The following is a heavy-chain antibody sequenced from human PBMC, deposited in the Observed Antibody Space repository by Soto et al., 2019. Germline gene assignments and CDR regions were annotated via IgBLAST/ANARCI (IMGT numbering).Heavy chain of an antibody. V-gene: IGHV4-34*02. J-gene: IGHJ5*01. D-gene: IGHD3-3*01. Sequence: QVHLQQWGAGLLKPSETLSLTCAVYGGSVNGYYWNWIRQPPGKGLEWMGEINHTGGTHYNPSLKTRVIMSVDTSKNQFCLRLSSVTAADTAMYYCATRITVFGLLIPPFASWGQRTQVTVSS. CDR2: INHTGGT. CDR3: ATRITVFGLLIPPFAS. CDR1: GGSVNGYY.